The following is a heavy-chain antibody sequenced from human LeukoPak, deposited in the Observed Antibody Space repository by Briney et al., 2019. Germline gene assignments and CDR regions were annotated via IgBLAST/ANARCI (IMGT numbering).Heavy chain of an antibody. CDR3: ARSYYDSSGGDY. D-gene: IGHD3-22*01. CDR1: GYSISSGYY. J-gene: IGHJ4*02. Sequence: SETLSLTCIVSGYSISSGYYWGWIRQPPGKGLEWIVSFYHTGSTYYNPSLKSRVTISVDTSKNQFSLKLSSVTAADTAVYYCARSYYDSSGGDYWGQGTLVTVSS. CDR2: FYHTGST. V-gene: IGHV4-38-2*02.